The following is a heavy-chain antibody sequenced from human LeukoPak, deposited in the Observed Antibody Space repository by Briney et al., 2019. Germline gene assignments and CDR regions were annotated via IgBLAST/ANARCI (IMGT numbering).Heavy chain of an antibody. Sequence: GGSLRLSCAASGFTFSSYAMSWVRQAPGKGLEWVSAISGSGSSTYYADSVKGRFTISRDNSKNTLYLQMNSLRAEDTAVYYCAKGMYYYDSSPIRALDYWGQGTLVTVSS. J-gene: IGHJ4*02. CDR3: AKGMYYYDSSPIRALDY. D-gene: IGHD3-22*01. V-gene: IGHV3-23*01. CDR2: ISGSGSST. CDR1: GFTFSSYA.